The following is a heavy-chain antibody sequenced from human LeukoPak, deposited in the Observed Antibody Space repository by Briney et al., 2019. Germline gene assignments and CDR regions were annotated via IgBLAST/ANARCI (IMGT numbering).Heavy chain of an antibody. CDR3: TADVPGRGAGEFDY. CDR2: AKSNTAGGTK. V-gene: IGHV3-15*01. Sequence: GSLSLSCAASGFSFPDAWLDWVRQAPGKGLEWVGQAKSNTAGGTKDFAAPVKDRFSSPGDDSKGTVYLQINGLKTEDTAVYFCTADVPGRGAGEFDYWGQGTLVTVSS. D-gene: IGHD2-21*01. CDR1: GFSFPDAW. J-gene: IGHJ4*02.